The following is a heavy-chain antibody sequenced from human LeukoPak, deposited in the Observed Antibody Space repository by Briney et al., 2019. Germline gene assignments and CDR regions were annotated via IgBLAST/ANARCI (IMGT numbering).Heavy chain of an antibody. V-gene: IGHV1-46*01. CDR3: ARGTGIAAAVTSLFQY. CDR2: INTSGGST. Sequence: ASVKVSCKASGYTFTSYYMHWVRQAPGQGLEWMGVINTSGGSTSYAQNFQGRVTMTRDTSTSTVYMELSSLRSEDTAVYYCARGTGIAAAVTSLFQYWGQGTLVTVSS. J-gene: IGHJ1*01. D-gene: IGHD6-13*01. CDR1: GYTFTSYY.